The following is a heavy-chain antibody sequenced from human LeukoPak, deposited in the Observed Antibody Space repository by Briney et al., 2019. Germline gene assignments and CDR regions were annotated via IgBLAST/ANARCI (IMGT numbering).Heavy chain of an antibody. CDR2: ISNSGDST. CDR1: GFTFSSYS. D-gene: IGHD6-6*01. J-gene: IGHJ4*02. Sequence: GGSLRLSCAASGFTFSSYSMNWVRQAPGKGLEWVSAISNSGDSTFYADSVKGRFTISRDNSQNTLYVQMNSLRAEDTAVYYCAYSSSSTLPYFDYWGQGTLVTVSS. V-gene: IGHV3-23*01. CDR3: AYSSSSTLPYFDY.